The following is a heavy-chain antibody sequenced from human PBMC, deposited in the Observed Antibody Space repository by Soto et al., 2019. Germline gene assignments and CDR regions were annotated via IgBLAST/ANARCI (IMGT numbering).Heavy chain of an antibody. D-gene: IGHD2-21*02. CDR2: VNPSGGHT. CDR3: ASGGHVVVVTAALDY. Sequence: QVQLMQSGAEVKKPGASVKVSCKASGDTFTDYYIHWVRQAPGQGLEWMGTVNPSGGHTTYAQHFLGRVTKTRDTSTSTLYMELTSLTSDDTAIYYCASGGHVVVVTAALDYSGQGTLVTVSS. V-gene: IGHV1-46*01. CDR1: GDTFTDYY. J-gene: IGHJ4*02.